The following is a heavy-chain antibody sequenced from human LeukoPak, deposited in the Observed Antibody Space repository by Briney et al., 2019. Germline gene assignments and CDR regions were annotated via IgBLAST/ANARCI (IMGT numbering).Heavy chain of an antibody. V-gene: IGHV3-21*01. Sequence: GGSLRLSCAASGFTFSSYAMSWVRQAPGKGLEWVSSISSSSSYIYYADSVKGRFTISRDNAKNSLYLQMNSLRAEDTAVYYCARAPSIKDYDFWSGYKALYYFDYWGQGTLVTVSS. D-gene: IGHD3-3*01. J-gene: IGHJ4*02. CDR1: GFTFSSYA. CDR2: ISSSSSYI. CDR3: ARAPSIKDYDFWSGYKALYYFDY.